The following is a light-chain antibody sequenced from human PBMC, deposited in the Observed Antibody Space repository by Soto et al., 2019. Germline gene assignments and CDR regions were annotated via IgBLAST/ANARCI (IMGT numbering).Light chain of an antibody. V-gene: IGKV1-39*01. CDR3: QQSYSTAWT. Sequence: DIQMTQSPSSLSASVGDRVTITCRASQSISNYLNWYQHKPGKAPKLLIYAASSFHSGVPSRFSGSGSGTDFTLTIRSLQLEDFATYYCQQSYSTAWTFGQGTKVEIK. J-gene: IGKJ1*01. CDR1: QSISNY. CDR2: AAS.